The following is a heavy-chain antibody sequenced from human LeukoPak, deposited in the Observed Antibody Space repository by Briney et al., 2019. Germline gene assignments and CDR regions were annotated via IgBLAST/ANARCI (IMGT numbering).Heavy chain of an antibody. D-gene: IGHD6-19*01. V-gene: IGHV3-21*01. CDR2: ISSSSSYI. CDR1: GFTFSSYS. J-gene: IGHJ4*02. CDR3: ARDLVGRAVASDH. Sequence: PGGSLRLSCAASGFTFSSYSMNWVRQAPGKGLEWVSSISSSSSYIYYADSVKGRFTISRDNAKNSLYLQMNGLRAEDTAVYYCARDLVGRAVASDHWGQGTLVTVSS.